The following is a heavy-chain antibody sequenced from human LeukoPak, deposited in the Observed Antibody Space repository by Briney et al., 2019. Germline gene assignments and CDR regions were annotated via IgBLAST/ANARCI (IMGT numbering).Heavy chain of an antibody. CDR3: ARAFNDGAYYDSSGYYNDY. CDR1: GFTVSSNH. CDR2: IYSGGST. Sequence: GGSLRLSCAASGFTVSSNHMSWVRQAPGKGLEWVSVIYSGGSTYYADSVKGRFTISRDNSKNTLYLQMNSLRAEDTAVYYCARAFNDGAYYDSSGYYNDYWGQGTLVTVSS. D-gene: IGHD3-22*01. V-gene: IGHV3-66*01. J-gene: IGHJ4*02.